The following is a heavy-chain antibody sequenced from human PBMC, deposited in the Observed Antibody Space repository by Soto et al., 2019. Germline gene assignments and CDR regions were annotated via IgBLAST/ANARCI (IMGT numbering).Heavy chain of an antibody. D-gene: IGHD3-3*01. J-gene: IGHJ6*02. CDR1: GYTFTSYD. V-gene: IGHV1-8*01. Sequence: ASVKVSCKASGYTFTSYDINWVRQATGQGLEWMGWMNPNRGNTGYAQKFQARVTMTRNTSISTAYMELSSLRSEDTAVYYCARYREIRFLEWSPILYYYYGMDVWGQGTTVTVSS. CDR3: ARYREIRFLEWSPILYYYYGMDV. CDR2: MNPNRGNT.